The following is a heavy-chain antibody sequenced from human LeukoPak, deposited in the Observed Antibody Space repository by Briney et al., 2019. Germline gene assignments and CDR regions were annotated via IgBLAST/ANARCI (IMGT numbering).Heavy chain of an antibody. CDR1: GGSISSGDYY. V-gene: IGHV4-30-4*01. J-gene: IGHJ4*02. D-gene: IGHD3-22*01. CDR2: IYYSGST. Sequence: SQTLSLTCTVSGGSISSGDYYWSWIRQPPGKGLEWIGYIYYSGSTYYNPSLMSRVTISVDTSKNQFSLKLSSVTAADTAVYYCAQGGNYYYDSSGPLRDWGQGTLVTVSS. CDR3: AQGGNYYYDSSGPLRD.